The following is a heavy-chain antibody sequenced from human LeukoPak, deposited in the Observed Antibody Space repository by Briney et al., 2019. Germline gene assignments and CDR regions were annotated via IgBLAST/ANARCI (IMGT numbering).Heavy chain of an antibody. Sequence: SETLSLTCAVYGGSFSGFYWSWIRQPPGRGLEWIGEINHSGSTNYNPSLKSRVTISVDTSKNQFSLKVSSVTAADTAVYYCARKGPLRDNIPFMDVWGKGTTVTVSS. CDR1: GGSFSGFY. CDR2: INHSGST. CDR3: ARKGPLRDNIPFMDV. J-gene: IGHJ6*03. D-gene: IGHD4-17*01. V-gene: IGHV4-34*01.